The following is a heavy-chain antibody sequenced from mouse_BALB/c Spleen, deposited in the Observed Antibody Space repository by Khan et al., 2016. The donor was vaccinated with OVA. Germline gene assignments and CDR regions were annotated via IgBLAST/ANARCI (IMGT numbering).Heavy chain of an antibody. CDR1: GFTFSSYS. CDR3: ASHLTGSFAY. V-gene: IGHV5-6*01. CDR2: ISSDGDYT. J-gene: IGHJ3*01. Sequence: EVQLVESGGDLVKPGGSLKLSCAASGFTFSSYSMSWVPQTPDKRLEWVATISSDGDYTYFPDSVKGRFTISRDNAKNTLNLQMSSLKSEDTALYYGASHLTGSFAYWGQGTLVTVSA. D-gene: IGHD4-1*01.